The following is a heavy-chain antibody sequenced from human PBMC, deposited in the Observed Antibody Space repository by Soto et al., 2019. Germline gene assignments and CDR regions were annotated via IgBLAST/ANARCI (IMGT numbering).Heavy chain of an antibody. D-gene: IGHD3-16*01. CDR1: GGSISSGGSS. Sequence: QLHLQESGSGLVKPSQTLSLTCAVSGGSISSGGSSWTWIRQPPGKGLEWTGYIYHSGSTYYNPPFKIGGAEAGDRYKNQFYLKVSSVTAADTAVYYCARVLGRWWQGNLVTGCS. V-gene: IGHV4-30-2*01. CDR3: ARVLGR. J-gene: IGHJ4*02. CDR2: IYHSGST.